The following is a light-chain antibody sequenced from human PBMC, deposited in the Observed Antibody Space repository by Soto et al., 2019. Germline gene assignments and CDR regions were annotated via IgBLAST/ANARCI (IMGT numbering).Light chain of an antibody. CDR1: SSDVGGYNY. J-gene: IGLJ1*01. CDR2: DVT. Sequence: QSALTQPRSVSGSPGQAVTISCTGTSSDVGGYNYGSWYQQHPGKAPKLMIYDVTNRPSGVPDRFSGSKSGNTASLTISGLQAEDEADYYCFSYAGSYALYVFGTGTKLTVL. CDR3: FSYAGSYALYV. V-gene: IGLV2-11*01.